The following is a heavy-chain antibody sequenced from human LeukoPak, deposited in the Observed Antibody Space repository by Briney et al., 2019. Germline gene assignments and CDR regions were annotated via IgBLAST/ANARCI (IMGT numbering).Heavy chain of an antibody. J-gene: IGHJ4*02. CDR2: ISLAGNTK. Sequence: PGRSLRLSCAASGFTFSDYGMHWVRQAPGKGLEWLAVISLAGNTKHYADSVKGRLTISRDNSKNTLSLQMDSLRPEDTAVYYCAKEDGGSYYDYLDDWGQGTLVTVSS. CDR3: AKEDGGSYYDYLDD. CDR1: GFTFSDYG. D-gene: IGHD1-26*01. V-gene: IGHV3-30*18.